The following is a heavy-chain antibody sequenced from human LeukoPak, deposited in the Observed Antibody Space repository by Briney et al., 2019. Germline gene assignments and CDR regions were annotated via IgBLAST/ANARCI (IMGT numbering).Heavy chain of an antibody. CDR2: IYYSGST. D-gene: IGHD3-22*01. J-gene: IGHJ4*02. Sequence: SETLSLTCTVSGYSISSGYYWGWIRQPPGKGLEWIGYIYYSGSTNYNPSLKSRVTISVDTSKNQFSLKLSSVTAADTAVYYCARSSGTHYYDSSGYYFDYWGQGTLVTVSS. V-gene: IGHV4-61*01. CDR1: GYSISSGYY. CDR3: ARSSGTHYYDSSGYYFDY.